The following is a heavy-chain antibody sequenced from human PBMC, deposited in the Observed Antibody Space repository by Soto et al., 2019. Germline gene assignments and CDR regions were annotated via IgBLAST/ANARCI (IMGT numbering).Heavy chain of an antibody. CDR1: GFTFNTYP. J-gene: IGHJ6*02. D-gene: IGHD3-10*01. V-gene: IGHV3-23*01. CDR2: ISSTAGRTS. Sequence: EVQLLQSGGGVVPPGGSLRLACATSGFTFNTYPMTWVRQAPGKGLEWVSSISSTAGRTSSYADSVKGRFAISRDFSDNTVYLQMNNLRVDDTAVYFCAKGVLSFQPGMEVWGQGTTVTVSS. CDR3: AKGVLSFQPGMEV.